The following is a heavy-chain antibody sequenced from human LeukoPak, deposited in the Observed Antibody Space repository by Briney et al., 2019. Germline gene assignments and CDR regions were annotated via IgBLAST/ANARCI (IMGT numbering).Heavy chain of an antibody. V-gene: IGHV4-59*01. Sequence: SETLSLTCTVSGGSISSYHWSWIRQPPGKGLEWIGYIYYSGSTNYNPSLKSRVTISVDTSKNQFSLKLSSVTAADTAVYYCARGDFSATYGYYGMDVWGQGTTVTVSS. D-gene: IGHD3-3*01. J-gene: IGHJ6*02. CDR1: GGSISSYH. CDR2: IYYSGST. CDR3: ARGDFSATYGYYGMDV.